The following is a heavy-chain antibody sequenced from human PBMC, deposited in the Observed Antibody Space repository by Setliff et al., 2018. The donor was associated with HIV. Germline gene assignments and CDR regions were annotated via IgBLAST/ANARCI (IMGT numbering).Heavy chain of an antibody. D-gene: IGHD1-7*01. J-gene: IGHJ6*03. CDR3: ARGDGTKYYYYYYMDV. Sequence: PSETLSLTCAVYGGSFSGYYWSWIRQPPGKGLEWIGEINHRGSTNCNPSLKSRVSISVDTSKNQFSLKLSSVTAADTAVYYCARGDGTKYYYYYYMDVWGKGTTVTVSS. CDR1: GGSFSGYY. V-gene: IGHV4-34*01. CDR2: INHRGST.